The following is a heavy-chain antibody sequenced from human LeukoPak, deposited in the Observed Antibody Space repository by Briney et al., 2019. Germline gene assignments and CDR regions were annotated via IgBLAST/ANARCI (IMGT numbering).Heavy chain of an antibody. D-gene: IGHD2-2*01. CDR2: IYYSGST. Sequence: PSETLSLTCTVSGGSISSGDYYWSWIRQPPGKGLEWIGYIYYSGSTYYNPSLKSRVTISVDTSKNQFSLKLSSVTAADTAVYYCARQAYCSGTSCYPFDYWGQGTLVTVS. CDR1: GGSISSGDYY. V-gene: IGHV4-30-4*01. J-gene: IGHJ4*02. CDR3: ARQAYCSGTSCYPFDY.